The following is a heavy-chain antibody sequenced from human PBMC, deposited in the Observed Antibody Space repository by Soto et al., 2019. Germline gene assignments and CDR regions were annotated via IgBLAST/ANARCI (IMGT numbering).Heavy chain of an antibody. Sequence: GGSLRLSCAASGFIFSNFWMHWVRQAPGEGLVWVSHINNDGSITNYADSVKGRFTISRDNAKKTVYLQMNSLRVEDTAKYFCARDLTPYSSRWLDSWGQGTLVTVSS. CDR3: ARDLTPYSSRWLDS. CDR1: GFIFSNFW. CDR2: INNDGSIT. V-gene: IGHV3-74*01. D-gene: IGHD6-13*01. J-gene: IGHJ5*01.